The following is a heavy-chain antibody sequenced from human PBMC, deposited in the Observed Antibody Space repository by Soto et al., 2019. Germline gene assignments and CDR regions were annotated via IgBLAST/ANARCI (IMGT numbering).Heavy chain of an antibody. CDR3: TTSGNPNIVDH. J-gene: IGHJ4*02. CDR2: IRSRSGKK. V-gene: IGHV3-15*07. Sequence: EVQLVESGGGLVKPGGSLRLSCAASGFSFSKAWMNWVRQAPGKGLEWVGRIRSRSGKKDYAAPVKGRFTISRDDSKYTLYLQMNSLKVEDTAVYFCTTSGNPNIVDHWGQGTLVTVSS. CDR1: GFSFSKAW.